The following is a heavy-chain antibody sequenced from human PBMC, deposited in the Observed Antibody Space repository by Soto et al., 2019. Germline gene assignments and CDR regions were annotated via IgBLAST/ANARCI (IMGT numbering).Heavy chain of an antibody. CDR3: GRVGINMAIQWIDY. CDR2: VHPGGIT. Sequence: SATLSLTCAVYGGSLRGYYCTWIRQPPWKGLEWIGEVHPGGITNYSPSVRSGLTISLDTSKKQVSLEMTSVTAADNAVYYCGRVGINMAIQWIDYFSPGKRITFSS. CDR1: GGSLRGYY. D-gene: IGHD2-21*01. J-gene: IGHJ4*02. V-gene: IGHV4-34*01.